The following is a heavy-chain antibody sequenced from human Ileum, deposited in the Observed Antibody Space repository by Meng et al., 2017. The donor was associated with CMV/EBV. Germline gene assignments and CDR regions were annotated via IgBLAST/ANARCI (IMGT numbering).Heavy chain of an antibody. J-gene: IGHJ4*02. D-gene: IGHD3-22*01. CDR1: GYSISSGYY. Sequence: GSLRLSCTVSGYSISSGYYWGWIRQPPGKRLEWIGSIYHSGSTYYNPSLKSRVTISVDTSKNQFSLKLSSVTAADTVVYYCARFPPRDMCYYDSSGDDYWGQGTLVTVSS. CDR2: IYHSGST. V-gene: IGHV4-38-2*02. CDR3: ARFPPRDMCYYDSSGDDY.